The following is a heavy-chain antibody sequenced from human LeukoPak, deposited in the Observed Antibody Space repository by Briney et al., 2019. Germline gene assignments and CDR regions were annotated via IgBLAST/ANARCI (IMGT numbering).Heavy chain of an antibody. CDR3: ARHYDTSGYWYYFDY. D-gene: IGHD3-22*01. J-gene: IGHJ4*02. V-gene: IGHV4-59*08. CDR1: GGSISSYY. Sequence: PSQTLSLTCTVSGGSISSYYWSWIRQPPVKGLEWIAYISDIGSINYNPSLKSRVTISLDTSKNQFSLKLSSVTAADTAVYYCARHYDTSGYWYYFDYWGQGTLVTVSS. CDR2: ISDIGSI.